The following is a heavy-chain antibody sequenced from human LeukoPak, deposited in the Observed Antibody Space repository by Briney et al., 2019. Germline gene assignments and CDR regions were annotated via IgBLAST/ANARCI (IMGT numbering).Heavy chain of an antibody. Sequence: GGSLRLSCAASGFTFSSYGMSWVRQAPGKGLEWVSAISGSGGSTYYADSVKGRFTISRDNSKNTLYLQMNSLRAEDTAVYYCAKDRGIAAAGLNSNWFDPWGQGTLVTVSS. J-gene: IGHJ5*02. CDR1: GFTFSSYG. CDR2: ISGSGGST. D-gene: IGHD6-13*01. V-gene: IGHV3-23*01. CDR3: AKDRGIAAAGLNSNWFDP.